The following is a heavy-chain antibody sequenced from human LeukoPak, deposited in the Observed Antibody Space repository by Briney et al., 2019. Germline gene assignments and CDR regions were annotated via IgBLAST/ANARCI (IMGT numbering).Heavy chain of an antibody. D-gene: IGHD3-22*01. V-gene: IGHV4-59*08. J-gene: IGHJ4*02. CDR2: IYYSGST. Sequence: SETLSRTCTVSGGSISSYYWSWIRQPPGKGLEWIGYIYYSGSTNYNPSLQSRVTISVDTSKNQFSLKLSSVTAADTAVYYCARRAFSSGYYYFDYWGQGTLVTVSS. CDR3: ARRAFSSGYYYFDY. CDR1: GGSISSYY.